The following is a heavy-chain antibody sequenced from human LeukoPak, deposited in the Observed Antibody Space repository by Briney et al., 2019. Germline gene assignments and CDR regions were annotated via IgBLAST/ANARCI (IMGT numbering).Heavy chain of an antibody. CDR3: AKDRSYSDSNDAFDI. J-gene: IGHJ3*02. Sequence: PGRSLRLSCAASGFTFDDYAMHWVRQAPGKGLEWVSGISWNSGSIGYADSVKGRFTISRDNVKNSLYLQMNSLRAEDTALYYCAKDRSYSDSNDAFDIWGQGTMVTVSS. CDR2: ISWNSGSI. D-gene: IGHD1-26*01. CDR1: GFTFDDYA. V-gene: IGHV3-9*01.